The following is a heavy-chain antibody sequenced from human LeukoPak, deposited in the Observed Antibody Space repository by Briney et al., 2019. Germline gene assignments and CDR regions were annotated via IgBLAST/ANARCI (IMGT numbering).Heavy chain of an antibody. CDR1: GGSISSGGYY. CDR2: IYYSGSN. J-gene: IGHJ6*02. Sequence: SQTLSLTCNVSGGSISSGGYYWSWIRQHPGKGLEWVGYIYYSGSNYYNPSLKSRVTISVDTSKNQFSLKLSSVTAADTAVYYCARDRPPGYYTRYYYYGMDVWGQGTTVTVSS. CDR3: ARDRPPGYYTRYYYYGMDV. D-gene: IGHD3-22*01. V-gene: IGHV4-31*03.